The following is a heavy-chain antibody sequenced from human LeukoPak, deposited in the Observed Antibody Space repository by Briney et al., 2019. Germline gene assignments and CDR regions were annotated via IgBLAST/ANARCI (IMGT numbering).Heavy chain of an antibody. CDR3: ARNWNPYYNWFDP. V-gene: IGHV5-51*01. CDR2: IYPGDSDT. J-gene: IGHJ5*02. D-gene: IGHD1-1*01. CDR1: GYSFTSYW. Sequence: GESLKISCKGSGYSFTSYWIAWVRQMPGKGLEWMGIIYPGDSDTKYSPSFQGQVTISADKSISTAYLQWSSLKASDTAMYYCARNWNPYYNWFDPWGQGTLVTVSS.